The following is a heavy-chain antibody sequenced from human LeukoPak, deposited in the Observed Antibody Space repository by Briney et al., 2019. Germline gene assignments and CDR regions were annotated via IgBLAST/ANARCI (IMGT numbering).Heavy chain of an antibody. J-gene: IGHJ4*02. Sequence: SETLSLTCAVSGGSISSSNWWSWVRQPPGKGLEWIGEIYHSGSTNYNPSLKSRVTISVDKSKNQFSLKLSSVTAADTAVYYCARDHAAAAGPLDYWGQGTLVTVSS. V-gene: IGHV4-4*02. CDR1: GGSISSSNW. CDR3: ARDHAAAAGPLDY. CDR2: IYHSGST. D-gene: IGHD6-13*01.